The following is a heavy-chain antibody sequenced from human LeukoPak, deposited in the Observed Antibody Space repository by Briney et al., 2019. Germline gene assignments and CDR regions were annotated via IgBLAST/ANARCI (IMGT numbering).Heavy chain of an antibody. Sequence: SETLSLTCAVSGASISSYYWSWIRQPPGKGLEWIGYIYFSGNTNYNPSLKSRVTISVDTSKNQFSLKLSSVTAADTAVYYCARGATTFDYWGQGTLVTVSP. CDR2: IYFSGNT. D-gene: IGHD5-12*01. J-gene: IGHJ4*02. CDR1: GASISSYY. CDR3: ARGATTFDY. V-gene: IGHV4-59*08.